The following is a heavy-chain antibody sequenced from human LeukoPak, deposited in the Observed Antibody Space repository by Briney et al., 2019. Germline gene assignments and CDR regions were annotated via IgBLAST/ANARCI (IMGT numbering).Heavy chain of an antibody. Sequence: GGSLRLSCAASGFTFSSYSMNWVRQAPGKGLEWVSSITSSSSYIYYADSVKGRFTISRDNAKNSLYLQMNSLRAEDTAVYYCARVWEGIGGYCSGGSCYSIDYWGQGTLVTVSS. D-gene: IGHD2-15*01. CDR1: GFTFSSYS. V-gene: IGHV3-21*01. CDR2: ITSSSSYI. J-gene: IGHJ4*02. CDR3: ARVWEGIGGYCSGGSCYSIDY.